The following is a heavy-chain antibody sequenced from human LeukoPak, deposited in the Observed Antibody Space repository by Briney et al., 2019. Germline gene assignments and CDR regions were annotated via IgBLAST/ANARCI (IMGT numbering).Heavy chain of an antibody. D-gene: IGHD3-10*01. Sequence: GGSLRLSCAASGLTLSRYDMHWVRQATGEGLEWVSAIGTRGDTYYAGSVKGRFTMSRENAKNSLYLQMNSLSAGDTAVYYCARDDGYYGSGSYYAIDYWGQGTLVTVSS. V-gene: IGHV3-13*01. J-gene: IGHJ4*02. CDR2: IGTRGDT. CDR3: ARDDGYYGSGSYYAIDY. CDR1: GLTLSRYD.